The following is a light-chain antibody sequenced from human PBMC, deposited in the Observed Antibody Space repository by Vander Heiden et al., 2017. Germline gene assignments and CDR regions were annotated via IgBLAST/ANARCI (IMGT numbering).Light chain of an antibody. CDR1: QSVSSY. CDR2: DAS. V-gene: IGKV3-11*01. J-gene: IGKJ4*01. Sequence: IVLTQSPATLSLSPGERATLSCRASQSVSSYSAWYKQKPGQAPRLLIYDASNRATGIPARFSGSGSGTDFTRTISSLEPEDFAVYYCQQRSNWRLTFGGGTKVEIK. CDR3: QQRSNWRLT.